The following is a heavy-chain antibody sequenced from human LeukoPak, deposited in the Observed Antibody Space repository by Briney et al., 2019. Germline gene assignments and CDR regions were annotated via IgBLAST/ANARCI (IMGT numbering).Heavy chain of an antibody. V-gene: IGHV3-21*01. CDR1: GFTFSSYS. Sequence: GGSLRLSCAASGFTFSSYSMNWVRQAPGKGVEWVSSISSSSSYIYYADSVKGRFTISRDNAKNSLYLQMNRLRAEDTAVYYCARDGSKWLLLRGYYYYYMDVWGKGTTVTVSS. CDR2: ISSSSSYI. J-gene: IGHJ6*03. CDR3: ARDGSKWLLLRGYYYYYMDV. D-gene: IGHD3-22*01.